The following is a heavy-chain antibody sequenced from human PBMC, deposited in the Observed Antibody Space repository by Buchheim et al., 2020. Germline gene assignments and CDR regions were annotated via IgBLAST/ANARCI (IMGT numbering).Heavy chain of an antibody. CDR1: GFTFSSYA. CDR2: ISYDGSIK. CDR3: ARFNRIAVAGKGY. D-gene: IGHD6-19*01. Sequence: QVQLVESGGGVVQPGRSLRLSCAASGFTFSSYAMHWVRQAPGKGLEWVAVISYDGSIKYYADSVKGRFTISRDNSKNTLYLQMNSLRAEDTAVYYCARFNRIAVAGKGYWGQGTL. J-gene: IGHJ4*02. V-gene: IGHV3-30*04.